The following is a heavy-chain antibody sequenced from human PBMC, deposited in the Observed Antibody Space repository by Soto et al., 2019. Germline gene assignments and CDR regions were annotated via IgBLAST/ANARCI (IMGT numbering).Heavy chain of an antibody. Sequence: EVQLLESGGGLVQPGGSLRLSCAASGFTFSSFAMSWVRQAPGKGLEWVSAIGSRGDSTYYADSVKGRFTISRDNSKNTLYLQMNSRRAEDTAVYYCAKDLIYVYNSGRPFDSWGQGTLVTVSS. V-gene: IGHV3-23*01. CDR3: AKDLIYVYNSGRPFDS. J-gene: IGHJ4*02. CDR2: IGSRGDST. D-gene: IGHD6-19*01. CDR1: GFTFSSFA.